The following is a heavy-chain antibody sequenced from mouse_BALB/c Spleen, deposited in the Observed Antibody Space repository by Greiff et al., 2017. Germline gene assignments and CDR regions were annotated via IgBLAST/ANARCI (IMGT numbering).Heavy chain of an antibody. J-gene: IGHJ1*01. D-gene: IGHD2-2*01. CDR2: ISSGGST. CDR1: GFTFSSYA. CDR3: AREGGWLRGPYWYFDV. V-gene: IGHV5-6-5*01. Sequence: EVKLMESGGGLVKPGGSLKLSCAASGFTFSSYAMSWVRQTPEKRLEWVASISSGGSTYYPDSVKGRFTISRDNARNILYLQMSSLRSEDTAMYYCAREGGWLRGPYWYFDVWGAGTTVTVSS.